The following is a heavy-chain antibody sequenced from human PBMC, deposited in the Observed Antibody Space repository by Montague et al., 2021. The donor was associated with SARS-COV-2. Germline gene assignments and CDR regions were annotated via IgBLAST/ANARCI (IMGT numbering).Heavy chain of an antibody. CDR1: GGIFNEYY. CDR2: INCSGRT. Sequence: SETLSLTCAVYGGIFNEYYWAWIRQAPGKGLEWIGEINCSGRTNYSPSLKSRATVLVDPSKNQFSLRLTSVTAADTAVYYCARGTGGHITIFEVVIKYWYFDVWGRGTPVTISS. J-gene: IGHJ2*01. CDR3: ARGTGGHITIFEVVIKYWYFDV. D-gene: IGHD3-3*01. V-gene: IGHV4-34*01.